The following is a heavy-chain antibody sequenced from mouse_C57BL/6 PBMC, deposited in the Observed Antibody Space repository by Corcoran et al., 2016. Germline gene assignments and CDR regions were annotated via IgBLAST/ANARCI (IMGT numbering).Heavy chain of an antibody. V-gene: IGHV1-58*01. CDR1: GYTFTSYG. CDR2: IYLGNGYT. CDR3: ARGDYFNSLNDFYY. D-gene: IGHD1-1*01. J-gene: IGHJ2*01. Sequence: EVQLQQSGAELVRPGSSVKMSCKTSGYTFTSYGINWVKQRPGKGLEWIGYIYLGNGYTEDNEKFKGKTTLTSDTSSSTAYMQLSSLTSVDSAIYFCARGDYFNSLNDFYYWGQGTTLTVSS.